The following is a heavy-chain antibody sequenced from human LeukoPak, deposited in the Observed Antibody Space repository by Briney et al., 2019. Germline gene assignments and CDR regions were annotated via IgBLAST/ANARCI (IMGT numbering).Heavy chain of an antibody. V-gene: IGHV3-11*01. CDR3: ASPGYSGYVDAFDI. J-gene: IGHJ3*02. Sequence: AGGSLRLSCAASGFTFSDYYMSWIREAPGRGLEWVSYISSSGSTIYYADSVKGRFTISRDNAKNSLYLQMNSLRAEDTAVYYCASPGYSGYVDAFDIWGQGTMVTVSS. CDR1: GFTFSDYY. CDR2: ISSSGSTI. D-gene: IGHD5-12*01.